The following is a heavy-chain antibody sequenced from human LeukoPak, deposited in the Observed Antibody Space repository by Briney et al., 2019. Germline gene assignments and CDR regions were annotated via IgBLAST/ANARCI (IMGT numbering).Heavy chain of an antibody. Sequence: SETLPLTCAVSGDSFSSNNYWTWVRQPPGKGLEWIGEIYRSGATNYNPSLKSRVTVSLDKSKNQFSLRLNSVTAADTAIYYCARNAGYSDLNYWGQGVLVTVSS. J-gene: IGHJ4*02. CDR2: IYRSGAT. D-gene: IGHD3-22*01. CDR1: GDSFSSNNY. CDR3: ARNAGYSDLNY. V-gene: IGHV4-4*02.